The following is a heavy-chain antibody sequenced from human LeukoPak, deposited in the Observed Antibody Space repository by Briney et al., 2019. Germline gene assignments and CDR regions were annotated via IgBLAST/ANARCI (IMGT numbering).Heavy chain of an antibody. CDR1: GFAFSSYA. V-gene: IGHV3-23*01. D-gene: IGHD2-15*01. CDR3: AGGSGSWRY. J-gene: IGHJ4*02. CDR2: ISGSGGST. Sequence: GGSLRLSCAASGFAFSSYAMSWVRQAPGKRLEWVSAISGSGGSTYYADSVKGRFTISRDNSKNTLYLQMNSLRAEDTAVYYCAGGSGSWRYWGQGTLVTVSS.